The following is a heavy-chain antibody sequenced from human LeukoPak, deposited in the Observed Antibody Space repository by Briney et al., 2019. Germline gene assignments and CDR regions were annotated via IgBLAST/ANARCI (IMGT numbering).Heavy chain of an antibody. D-gene: IGHD5-18*01. Sequence: PSETLSLTCTVSGGSISSSSYYWGWIRQPPGKGLEWIVSIYYSGSTYYNPSLKSRFTISVDTSKNQFSLKLSSVTAADTAAYYCARPRDGYGGFDYWGQGTLVTVSS. J-gene: IGHJ4*02. CDR3: ARPRDGYGGFDY. V-gene: IGHV4-39*01. CDR1: GGSISSSSYY. CDR2: IYYSGST.